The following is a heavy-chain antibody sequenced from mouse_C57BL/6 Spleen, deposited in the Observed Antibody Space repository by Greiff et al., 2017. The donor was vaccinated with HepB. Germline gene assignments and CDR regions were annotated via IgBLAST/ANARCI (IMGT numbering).Heavy chain of an antibody. J-gene: IGHJ2*01. CDR1: GFTFSSYA. Sequence: EVQLVESGGGLVKPGGSLKLSCAASGFTFSSYAMSWVRQTPEKRLEWVATISDGGSYTYYPDNVKGRFTISRDNAKNNLYLQMSHLKSEDTAMYYCARGGYLDYWGQGTTLTVSS. V-gene: IGHV5-4*01. CDR2: ISDGGSYT. CDR3: ARGGYLDY.